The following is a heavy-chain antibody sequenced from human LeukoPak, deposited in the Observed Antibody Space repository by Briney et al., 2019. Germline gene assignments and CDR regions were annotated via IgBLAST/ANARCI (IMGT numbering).Heavy chain of an antibody. CDR3: AGDSSGYFDAFDI. CDR1: GFTFSSYS. D-gene: IGHD3-22*01. CDR2: ISSSSSYI. J-gene: IGHJ3*02. V-gene: IGHV3-21*01. Sequence: KTGGSLRLSCAASGFTFSSYSRKWVRQAPGKGLEWVSSISSSSSYIYYADSVKGRFTISRDNAKNSLYLQMNSLRAEDTAVYYCAGDSSGYFDAFDIWGQGTMVTVSS.